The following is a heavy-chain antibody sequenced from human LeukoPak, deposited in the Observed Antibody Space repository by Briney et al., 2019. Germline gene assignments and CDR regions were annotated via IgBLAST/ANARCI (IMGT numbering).Heavy chain of an antibody. CDR1: GFTFDDYA. CDR2: ISWNSGSI. V-gene: IGHV3-9*01. Sequence: GGSLRLSCAASGFTFDDYAMHWVRQAPGKGLEWVSGISWNSGSIGYADSVKGRFTISRDNAKNSLYLQMNSLRAEDTALYYCAKEISIAAAGNFDYWGQGTLVTVSS. J-gene: IGHJ4*02. CDR3: AKEISIAAAGNFDY. D-gene: IGHD6-13*01.